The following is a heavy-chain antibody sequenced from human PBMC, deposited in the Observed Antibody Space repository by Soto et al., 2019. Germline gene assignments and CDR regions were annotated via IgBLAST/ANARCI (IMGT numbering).Heavy chain of an antibody. J-gene: IGHJ4*02. CDR2: ISPYNDNK. CDR1: GYTFSIYG. V-gene: IGHV1-18*01. D-gene: IGHD7-27*01. CDR3: VREVSALGTIDY. Sequence: QVQLVQSGAEVKRPGASVTVSCKASGYTFSIYGISWVRQAPGQGLEWMGWISPYNDNKKYAQKFQGRVTMTTDTSTTTAYMELRSLRSDDTAMYYCVREVSALGTIDYWGQGTLLTVSA.